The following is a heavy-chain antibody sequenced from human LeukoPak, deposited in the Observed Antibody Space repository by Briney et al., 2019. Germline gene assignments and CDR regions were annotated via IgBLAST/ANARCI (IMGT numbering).Heavy chain of an antibody. V-gene: IGHV4-39*07. D-gene: IGHD4-17*01. J-gene: IGHJ3*02. CDR2: IYYSGST. CDR1: GGSISSSSYY. CDR3: ASYGHYVAFDI. Sequence: SETLSLTCTVSGGSISSSSYYWGWIRQPPGKGLEWIGSIYYSGSTYYNPSLKSRVTISVDTSKNQFSLKLSSVTAADTAVYYCASYGHYVAFDIWGQGTMVTVSS.